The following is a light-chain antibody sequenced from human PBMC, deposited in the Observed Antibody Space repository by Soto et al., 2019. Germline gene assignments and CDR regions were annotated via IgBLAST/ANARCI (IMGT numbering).Light chain of an antibody. CDR1: SSDVGAYDY. Sequence: QSALTQPASVSGSPGQSITISCTGTSSDVGAYDYVSWYQQHPGRVPKLMIYDVSNRPSGVSSRFSGSKSGNTASLTISGLQADDEADYFCSSFTTSSTQVFGTGTQLTVL. CDR3: SSFTTSSTQV. CDR2: DVS. J-gene: IGLJ1*01. V-gene: IGLV2-14*03.